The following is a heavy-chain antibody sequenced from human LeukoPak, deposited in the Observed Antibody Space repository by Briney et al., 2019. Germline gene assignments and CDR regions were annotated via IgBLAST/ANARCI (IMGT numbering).Heavy chain of an antibody. J-gene: IGHJ4*02. V-gene: IGHV3-23*01. D-gene: IGHD5-24*01. Sequence: PGGSLRLSCAASGFTFSSYAVSWVRQAPGKGLEWVSALSGSGDDTYYADSVKGRFTISRDNSKNTLYLQMNSLRAEDTAVYYCTVQRGGDGYNTFDYWGQGTLVTVSS. CDR2: LSGSGDDT. CDR1: GFTFSSYA. CDR3: TVQRGGDGYNTFDY.